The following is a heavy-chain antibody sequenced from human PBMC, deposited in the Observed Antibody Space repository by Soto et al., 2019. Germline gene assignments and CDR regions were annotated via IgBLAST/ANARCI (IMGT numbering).Heavy chain of an antibody. CDR2: ISGSGGST. V-gene: IGHV3-23*04. CDR3: AKVVIYGDYRAGAFDV. CDR1: GFTFSTYA. Sequence: EVQLVESGGGLVKPGGSLRLSCAASGFTFSTYAMSWVRQAPGEGLAWVSVISGSGGSTYYADSVKGRFTISRDNSKNTLYLQMNRLRAEDTAVYYCAKVVIYGDYRAGAFDVWGQGTMVTVSS. J-gene: IGHJ3*01. D-gene: IGHD4-17*01.